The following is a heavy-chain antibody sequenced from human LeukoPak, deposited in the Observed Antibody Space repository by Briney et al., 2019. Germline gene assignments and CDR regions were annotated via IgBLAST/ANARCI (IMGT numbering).Heavy chain of an antibody. Sequence: GGSLRLSCAASGFTFSSYAMSWVRQAPGKGLEWVSAISGSGGSTYYADSVKGRFTISRDNSKNTLYLQMNSLRAEDTAVHYCAKARSLVGATALDYWGQGTLVTVSS. J-gene: IGHJ4*02. CDR2: ISGSGGST. V-gene: IGHV3-23*01. CDR3: AKARSLVGATALDY. D-gene: IGHD1-26*01. CDR1: GFTFSSYA.